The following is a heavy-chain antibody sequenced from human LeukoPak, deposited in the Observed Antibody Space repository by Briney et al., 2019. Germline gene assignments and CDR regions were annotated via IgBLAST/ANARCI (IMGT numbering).Heavy chain of an antibody. D-gene: IGHD3-10*01. CDR2: MNPNSGNT. CDR1: GYTFTSYG. V-gene: IGHV1-8*01. Sequence: GASVKVSCKASGYTFTSYGINWVRQATGQGLEWMGWMNPNSGNTGYAQRFQGRVTITRNTSISTAYMELSSLRSDDTAVYFCARAEYYGSGSYFTESYYYMDVWGKGTTVTVSS. J-gene: IGHJ6*03. CDR3: ARAEYYGSGSYFTESYYYMDV.